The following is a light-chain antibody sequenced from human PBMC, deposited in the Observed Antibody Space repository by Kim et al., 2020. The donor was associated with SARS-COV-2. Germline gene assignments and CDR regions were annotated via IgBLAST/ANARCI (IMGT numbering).Light chain of an antibody. CDR2: GAS. CDR1: QSVSSSY. V-gene: IGKV3-20*01. CDR3: QQYGTSPLT. Sequence: APGERATLSCRASQSVSSSYLAWYQQKPGQAPRLLIYGASSRATGIPDRFSGSGSGADFTLTISRLEPEDFAVYYCQQYGTSPLTFGGGTKVDIK. J-gene: IGKJ4*01.